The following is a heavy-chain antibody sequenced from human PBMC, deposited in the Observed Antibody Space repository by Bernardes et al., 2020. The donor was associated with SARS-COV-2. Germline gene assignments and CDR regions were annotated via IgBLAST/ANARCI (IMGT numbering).Heavy chain of an antibody. CDR3: ALIGAGTDY. Sequence: SCPTLVQPTQTLTLACTFSGFSLRSSGVCVSWIRQPPGKALEWLARIDWDDAKYYTTSLKTRLTISKETSQNQVVLTMTNRDPVDTATYYCALIGAGTDYWGQGTLVTVSS. J-gene: IGHJ4*02. D-gene: IGHD6-19*01. CDR2: IDWDDAK. V-gene: IGHV2-70*11. CDR1: GFSLRSSGVC.